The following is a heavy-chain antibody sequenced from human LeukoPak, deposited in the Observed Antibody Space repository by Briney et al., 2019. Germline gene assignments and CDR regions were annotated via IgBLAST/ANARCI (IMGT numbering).Heavy chain of an antibody. CDR2: ISGSGGST. J-gene: IGHJ4*02. CDR3: AKDKYYYDSSSFDY. D-gene: IGHD3-22*01. CDR1: GFTVSSNS. Sequence: GGSLRLSCTVSGFTVSSNSMSWVRQAPGKGLEWVSAISGSGGSTYYADSVKGRFTISRDNSKNTLYLQMNSLRAEDTAVYYCAKDKYYYDSSSFDYWGQGTLVTVSS. V-gene: IGHV3-23*01.